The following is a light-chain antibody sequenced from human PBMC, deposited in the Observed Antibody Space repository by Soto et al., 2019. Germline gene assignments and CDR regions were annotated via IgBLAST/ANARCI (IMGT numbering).Light chain of an antibody. CDR1: SSDVGGYNY. V-gene: IGLV2-11*01. CDR2: DVS. CDR3: CSYAGSYTPCV. J-gene: IGLJ1*01. Sequence: QSALTQPRSVSGSPGQSVTISCTGTSSDVGGYNYVSWYQQHPGKAPKLMIYDVSKRPSGVPDRFSGSKSGNTASLTISGLQAEDEADYYCCSYAGSYTPCVFGTGTKFTVL.